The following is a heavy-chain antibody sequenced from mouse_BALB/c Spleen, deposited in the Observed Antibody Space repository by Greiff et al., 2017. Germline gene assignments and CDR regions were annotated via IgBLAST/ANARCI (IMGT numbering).Heavy chain of an antibody. CDR3: TRESYGNYLDY. Sequence: EVQRVESGGGLVKPGGSLKLSCAASGFTFSSYTMSWVRQTPEKRLEWVATISSGGSYTYYPDSVKGRFTISRDNAKNTLYLQMSSLKSEDTAMYYCTRESYGNYLDYWGQGTTLTVSS. D-gene: IGHD2-1*01. V-gene: IGHV5-6-4*01. CDR2: ISSGGSYT. J-gene: IGHJ2*01. CDR1: GFTFSSYT.